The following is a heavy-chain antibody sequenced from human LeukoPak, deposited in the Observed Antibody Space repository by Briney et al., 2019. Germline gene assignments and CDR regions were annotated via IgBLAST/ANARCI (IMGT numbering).Heavy chain of an antibody. Sequence: ASVKVSCKASGYTFTSYGISWVRQAPGQGLEWMGWISAYNGNTNYAQKLQGRVTMTTDTSTSTAYMELRSLRSDDTGVYYCARARVRGVSHYYYYYYMDVWGKGTTVIISS. CDR2: ISAYNGNT. V-gene: IGHV1-18*01. D-gene: IGHD3-10*01. CDR3: ARARVRGVSHYYYYYYMDV. CDR1: GYTFTSYG. J-gene: IGHJ6*03.